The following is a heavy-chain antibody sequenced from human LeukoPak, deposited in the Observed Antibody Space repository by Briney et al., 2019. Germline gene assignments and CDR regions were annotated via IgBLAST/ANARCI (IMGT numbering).Heavy chain of an antibody. CDR3: ATGEAVGDY. V-gene: IGHV3-NL1*01. CDR2: IYSGGST. J-gene: IGHJ4*02. Sequence: GGSLRLSCAASGFTFSSYGMHWVRQAPGKGLEWASVIYSGGSTYYADSVKGRFTISRDNAKNSLYLQMNSLRAEDTAVYYCATGEAVGDYWGQGTLVTVSS. D-gene: IGHD6-19*01. CDR1: GFTFSSYG.